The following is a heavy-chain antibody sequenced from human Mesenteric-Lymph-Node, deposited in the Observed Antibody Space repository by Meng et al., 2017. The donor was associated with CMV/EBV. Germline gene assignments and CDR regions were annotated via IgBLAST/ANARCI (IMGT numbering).Heavy chain of an antibody. CDR1: GFTFSTYW. D-gene: IGHD4-23*01. CDR2: INTDGGGT. J-gene: IGHJ4*02. V-gene: IGHV3-74*01. Sequence: GESLKISCAGSGFTFSTYWMHWVRQAPGKGLVWVSRINTDGGGTDYADSVQGRFTISRDNAKNTVYLQMNSLRAEDTAVYYCMKDQAVAWGQGTLVTVSS. CDR3: MKDQAVA.